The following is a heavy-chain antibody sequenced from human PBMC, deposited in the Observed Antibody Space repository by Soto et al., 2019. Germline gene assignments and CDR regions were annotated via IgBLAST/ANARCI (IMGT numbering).Heavy chain of an antibody. Sequence: GGSLRLSCAASGFTVSSNYMSWVRQAPGKGLEWVSVIYSGGSTYYADSVKGRFTISRDNSKNTLYLQMNSLRAEDTAVYYCARESIAAAGICYLDYWGQGTLVTVSS. CDR3: ARESIAAAGICYLDY. V-gene: IGHV3-66*01. D-gene: IGHD6-13*01. CDR1: GFTVSSNY. CDR2: IYSGGST. J-gene: IGHJ4*02.